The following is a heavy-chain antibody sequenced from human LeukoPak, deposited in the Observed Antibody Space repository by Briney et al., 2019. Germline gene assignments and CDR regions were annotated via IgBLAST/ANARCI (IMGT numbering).Heavy chain of an antibody. D-gene: IGHD6-13*01. CDR1: GFTFSYYC. CDR2: ILYDRINR. V-gene: IGHV3-30*18. CDR3: AKEGRSGSSWYFFDS. J-gene: IGHJ4*02. Sequence: GGSLRLSCAVSGFTFSYYCMHWVRQAPGKGRGWVAVILYDRINRNYVDSVKGRFTLSREHSKNTVYLEMHSLRPEDTALYYCAKEGRSGSSWYFFDSWGQGTLVTVSS.